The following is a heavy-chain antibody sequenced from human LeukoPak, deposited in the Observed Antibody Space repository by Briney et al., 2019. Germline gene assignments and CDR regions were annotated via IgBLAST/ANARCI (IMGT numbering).Heavy chain of an antibody. CDR3: AKEIDTLGTNAFDI. D-gene: IGHD2-15*01. V-gene: IGHV3-43*02. J-gene: IGHJ3*02. Sequence: PGGALRLSCAASGFSFDDYPMHWVRQAPGKGLERVSLINEDGGKTFYADSVRGRFTISRDNSKNSLYLQMNSLRSEDSALYYCAKEIDTLGTNAFDIWGQGTIVTVSS. CDR1: GFSFDDYP. CDR2: INEDGGKT.